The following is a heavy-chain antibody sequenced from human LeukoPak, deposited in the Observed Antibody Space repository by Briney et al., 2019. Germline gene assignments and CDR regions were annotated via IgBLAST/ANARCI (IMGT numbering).Heavy chain of an antibody. Sequence: SGKSLRLSCAASGFTFSSYGMHWVRQAPGKGLEWVAVISYDGSNKYYADSVKGRFTISRDNSKNTLYLQMNSLRAEDTAVYYCAKDLSYHWGQGTLVTVSS. J-gene: IGHJ5*02. D-gene: IGHD3-16*02. CDR1: GFTFSSYG. CDR3: AKDLSYH. V-gene: IGHV3-30*18. CDR2: ISYDGSNK.